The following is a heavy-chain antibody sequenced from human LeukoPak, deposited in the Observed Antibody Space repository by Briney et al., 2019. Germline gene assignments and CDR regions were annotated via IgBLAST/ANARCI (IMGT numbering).Heavy chain of an antibody. CDR2: ISYDGSNK. D-gene: IGHD3-10*01. CDR3: AKDRNYYYGSGSDLDY. J-gene: IGHJ4*02. V-gene: IGHV3-30*18. Sequence: DPGGSLRLSCAASGFTFSSYGMHWVRQAPGKGLEWVAVISYDGSNKYYADSVKGRFTISRDNSKNTLYLQMNSLRAEDTAVYYCAKDRNYYYGSGSDLDYWGQGTLVTVSS. CDR1: GFTFSSYG.